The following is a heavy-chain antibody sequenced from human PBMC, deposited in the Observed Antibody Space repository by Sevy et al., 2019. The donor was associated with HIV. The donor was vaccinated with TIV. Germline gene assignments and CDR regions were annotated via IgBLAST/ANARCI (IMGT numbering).Heavy chain of an antibody. Sequence: GGSLRLSCAASGFSFSYYGMHWVRQVPGKGLEWVAHIWYDGSKIYYADSVKGRFTISRDNSMNTLYLQMNSLRAEDTSVYYCARDHPDKDGMDVWGQGTTVTVSS. CDR1: GFSFSYYG. CDR2: IWYDGSKI. J-gene: IGHJ6*02. D-gene: IGHD2-15*01. CDR3: ARDHPDKDGMDV. V-gene: IGHV3-33*01.